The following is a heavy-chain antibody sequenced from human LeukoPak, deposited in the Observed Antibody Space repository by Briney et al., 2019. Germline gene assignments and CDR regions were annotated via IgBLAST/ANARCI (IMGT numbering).Heavy chain of an antibody. CDR2: ISGSGGST. D-gene: IGHD2-15*01. Sequence: GGSLRLSCAASGFTFSSYAMSWVRQAPGKGLEWVSAISGSGGSTYYADSVKGRFTISRDNSKNTLYLQMSSLSAEDTAVYYCAKDHVLGYCSGGSCHNWFDPWGQGTLVTVSS. CDR3: AKDHVLGYCSGGSCHNWFDP. J-gene: IGHJ5*02. V-gene: IGHV3-23*01. CDR1: GFTFSSYA.